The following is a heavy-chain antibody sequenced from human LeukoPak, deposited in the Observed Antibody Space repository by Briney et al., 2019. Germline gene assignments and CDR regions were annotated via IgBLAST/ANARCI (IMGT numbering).Heavy chain of an antibody. CDR3: ARDSSGPLY. V-gene: IGHV3-66*01. CDR1: GFTVNNNY. CDR2: IYSGGGT. J-gene: IGHJ4*02. D-gene: IGHD6-19*01. Sequence: GGSLRLSCAASGFTVNNNYMSWVRQAPGKGLEWVSVIYSGGGTYCADSVKGRFTISRDNSKNTLYLQMNSLSAEDTAVYYCARDSSGPLYWGQGTLVTVSS.